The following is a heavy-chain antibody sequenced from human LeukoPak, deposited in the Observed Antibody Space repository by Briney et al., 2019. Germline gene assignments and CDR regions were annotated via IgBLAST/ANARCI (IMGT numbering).Heavy chain of an antibody. V-gene: IGHV1-69*13. J-gene: IGHJ4*02. CDR1: GGTFSSYA. Sequence: ASVKVSCKASGGTFSSYAISWVRQAPGQGLEWMGGIIPIFGTANYAQKFQGRVTITADESTSTAYMELSSLRSEDTAVYYCASSAIHGDYVRFDYWGQGTLVTVSS. CDR3: ASSAIHGDYVRFDY. CDR2: IIPIFGTA. D-gene: IGHD4-17*01.